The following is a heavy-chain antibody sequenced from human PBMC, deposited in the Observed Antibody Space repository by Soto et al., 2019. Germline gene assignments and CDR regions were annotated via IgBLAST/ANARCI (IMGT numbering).Heavy chain of an antibody. CDR2: INAGNGNT. Sequence: GASVKVSCKASGYTFTSYAMHWVRQAPGQRLERMGWINAGNGNTKYSQKFQGRVTITRDTSASTAYMELSSLRSEDTAVYYCARGEGIYCSSTSCYFENSYYYYYMDVWGKGTTVTVSS. D-gene: IGHD2-2*01. CDR3: ARGEGIYCSSTSCYFENSYYYYYMDV. J-gene: IGHJ6*03. V-gene: IGHV1-3*01. CDR1: GYTFTSYA.